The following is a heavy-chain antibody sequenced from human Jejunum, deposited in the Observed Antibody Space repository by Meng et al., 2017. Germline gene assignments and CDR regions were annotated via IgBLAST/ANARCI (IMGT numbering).Heavy chain of an antibody. J-gene: IGHJ4*02. D-gene: IGHD1-26*01. Sequence: LRLSCIVSGGSITSGTYSWSWIRQSAGKGLEWIGRVYASGSTNYNPSLMSRVTISVDTSKNQFSLQLRSVTAADMAVYYCARVDRGLWEYWGQGSLVTVSS. CDR2: VYASGST. CDR1: GGSITSGTYS. V-gene: IGHV4-61*02. CDR3: ARVDRGLWEY.